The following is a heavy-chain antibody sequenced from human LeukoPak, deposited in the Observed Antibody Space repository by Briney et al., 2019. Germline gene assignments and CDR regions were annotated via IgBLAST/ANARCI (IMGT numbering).Heavy chain of an antibody. V-gene: IGHV4-39*01. D-gene: IGHD5-24*01. CDR2: IYYSGST. CDR3: ARGGDGYTNYGLYYYYYGLDV. J-gene: IGHJ6*02. CDR1: GGSISSSSYY. Sequence: SETLSLTCTVSGGSISSSSYYWGWIRQPPGKGLEWIGSIYYSGSTYYNPSLKSRVTISVDTSKYQFSLKLSSVTAADTAVYYCARGGDGYTNYGLYYYYYGLDVWGQGTTVTVSS.